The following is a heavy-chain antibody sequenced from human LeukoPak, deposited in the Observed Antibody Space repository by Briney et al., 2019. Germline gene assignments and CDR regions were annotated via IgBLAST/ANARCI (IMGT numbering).Heavy chain of an antibody. J-gene: IGHJ4*02. D-gene: IGHD3-16*01. CDR2: VYYIRST. CDR1: GCSTDSYY. V-gene: IGHV4-59*01. Sequence: SETLSLTCTVSGCSTDSYYWNWIRQQPGKGREWIGYVYYIRSTVYNPSLQSRVSISIDTSNKHISLKLSSVTAADTAVYYCARDRGTYTYGGFDYWGQGTLVSVSS. CDR3: ARDRGTYTYGGFDY.